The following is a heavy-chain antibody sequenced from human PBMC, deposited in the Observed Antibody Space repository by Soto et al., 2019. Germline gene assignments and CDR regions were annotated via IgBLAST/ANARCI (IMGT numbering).Heavy chain of an antibody. CDR1: GFSLSTGGVGG. CDR3: TYAPYGSSSRLDY. V-gene: IGHV2-5*02. Sequence: QITLKESGPPLVKPTQTLTLTCSFSGFSLSTGGVGGVGWIRQPPGKALEWLGIIYWDDDKRSSPSLRNRLTNTKDTSKNPVVLTMTNMDPADTATYYCTYAPYGSSSRLDYWGQGTLVPVSS. J-gene: IGHJ4*02. D-gene: IGHD6-6*01. CDR2: IYWDDDK.